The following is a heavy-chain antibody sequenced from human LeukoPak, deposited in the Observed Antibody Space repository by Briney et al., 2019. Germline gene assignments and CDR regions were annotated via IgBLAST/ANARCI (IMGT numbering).Heavy chain of an antibody. CDR2: INPNSGGT. CDR1: GYTFTDYY. Sequence: ASVKVSCKASGYTFTDYYMHWVRQAPGQELGWMGRINPNSGGTNYAQKFQGRVTMTRDTSISTAYMELSRLRSDDTAVYYCADDAFDIWGQGTMVTVSS. CDR3: ADDAFDI. V-gene: IGHV1-2*06. J-gene: IGHJ3*02.